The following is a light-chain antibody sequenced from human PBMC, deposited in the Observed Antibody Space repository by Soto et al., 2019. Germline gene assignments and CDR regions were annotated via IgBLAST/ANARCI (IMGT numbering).Light chain of an antibody. Sequence: ENVSTQSPGTLSLSPGERATLSCRASQSVSSYSLAWYQQKPGQAPRLVMYGTSGRATGIPDTFSGCGSGTDFTLTISRLEPEDFAIYYCQQYGTSPLTFGAGTKVDIK. CDR1: QSVSSYS. J-gene: IGKJ4*01. V-gene: IGKV3-20*01. CDR3: QQYGTSPLT. CDR2: GTS.